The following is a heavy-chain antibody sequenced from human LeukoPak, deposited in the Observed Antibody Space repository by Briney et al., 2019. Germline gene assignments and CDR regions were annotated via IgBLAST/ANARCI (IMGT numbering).Heavy chain of an antibody. Sequence: GGSLRLSCAASGFTFSNAWMNWVRQAPGKGLEWVGRIKSKTEGGTTDYAAPVKGRFTISRDDSKNTLYLQMNSPKTEDTAVYYCTRRYYDSSGYFFDYWGQGTLVTVSS. J-gene: IGHJ4*02. CDR1: GFTFSNAW. D-gene: IGHD3-22*01. V-gene: IGHV3-15*07. CDR2: IKSKTEGGTT. CDR3: TRRYYDSSGYFFDY.